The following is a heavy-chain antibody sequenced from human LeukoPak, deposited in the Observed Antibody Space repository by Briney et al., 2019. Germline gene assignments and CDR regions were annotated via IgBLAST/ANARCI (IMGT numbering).Heavy chain of an antibody. CDR3: TKSDWFDP. V-gene: IGHV3-74*01. Sequence: GGSLRLSCVASGFTFSSYWMHWVRPGPGKSLVWVSRIKNDGSSTSYADSVKGRFTISRDNAKNTLYLQMNSLRAEDTAVYYSTKSDWFDPWGQGTLVTVSP. CDR2: IKNDGSST. CDR1: GFTFSSYW. J-gene: IGHJ5*02.